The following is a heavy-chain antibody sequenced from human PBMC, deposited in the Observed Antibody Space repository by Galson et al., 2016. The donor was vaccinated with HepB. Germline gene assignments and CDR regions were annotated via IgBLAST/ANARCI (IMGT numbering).Heavy chain of an antibody. Sequence: SLRLSCAASGFTLSSYEMNWVRQAPGKGLEWVSYISSSGNIIYYADSVEGRFTISRDNAKNSLYLQMNSLRADDTAVYYCAREPPYTGAYNWFDTWGQGTLVTVSS. D-gene: IGHD7-27*01. CDR3: AREPPYTGAYNWFDT. CDR1: GFTLSSYE. CDR2: ISSSGNII. V-gene: IGHV3-48*03. J-gene: IGHJ5*02.